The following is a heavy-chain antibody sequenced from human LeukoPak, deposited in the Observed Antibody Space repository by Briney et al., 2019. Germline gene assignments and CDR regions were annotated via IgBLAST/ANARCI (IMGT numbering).Heavy chain of an antibody. J-gene: IGHJ6*02. CDR2: INPNSGGT. CDR3: ARDLSPVVVVAATTPYYYYGMDV. D-gene: IGHD2-15*01. Sequence: AASVTVSCKASGYTFTGYYMHWVRQAPGQGLEWMGWINPNSGGTNYAQKFQGRVTMTRDTSISTAYMELSRLRSDDTAVYYCARDLSPVVVVAATTPYYYYGMDVWGQGTTVTVSS. V-gene: IGHV1-2*02. CDR1: GYTFTGYY.